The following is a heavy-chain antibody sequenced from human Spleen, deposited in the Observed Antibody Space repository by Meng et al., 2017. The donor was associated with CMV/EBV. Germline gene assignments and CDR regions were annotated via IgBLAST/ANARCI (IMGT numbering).Heavy chain of an antibody. D-gene: IGHD3-10*01. Sequence: GGSLRLSCAASGFTFSSYAMHWVRQAPGKGLEWVIFIRYDGSNKYYVDSVKGRFTISRDNSKNMLYLQMNSLRAEDTAVYYCAKGFLHYGGYGLDVWGQGTTVTVSS. V-gene: IGHV3-30*02. J-gene: IGHJ6*02. CDR2: IRYDGSNK. CDR3: AKGFLHYGGYGLDV. CDR1: GFTFSSYA.